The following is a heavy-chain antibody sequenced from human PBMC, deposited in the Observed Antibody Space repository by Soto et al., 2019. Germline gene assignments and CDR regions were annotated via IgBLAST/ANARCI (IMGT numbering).Heavy chain of an antibody. D-gene: IGHD3-9*01. CDR1: GVSISTDNW. CDR2: IYHTGGT. J-gene: IGHJ3*02. CDR3: AKHTCYVGTCDTAFRI. Sequence: QVQLQESGPGLVKPSGTLSVTCAVSGVSISTDNWWSWVRQPPGKGMEWMGEIYHTGGTFYNPSLKSRATASRYQSNTQFSPRLTSVTSADTAVYYCAKHTCYVGTCDTAFRIWGQGTTVTVSP. V-gene: IGHV4-4*02.